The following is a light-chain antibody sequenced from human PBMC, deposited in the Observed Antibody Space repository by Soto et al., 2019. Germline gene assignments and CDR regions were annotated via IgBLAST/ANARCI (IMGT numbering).Light chain of an antibody. CDR3: HESYSTPLT. J-gene: IGKJ3*01. CDR1: QSISSY. V-gene: IGKV1-39*01. Sequence: DIQMTQSPSSLYASVGDRVTITCRASQSISSYLNWYQQNPGKAPKLLIYAASSLQSGVPSRFSGSGSVTDFALTISSRQPEDFATDYCHESYSTPLTFGPGTKVDIK. CDR2: AAS.